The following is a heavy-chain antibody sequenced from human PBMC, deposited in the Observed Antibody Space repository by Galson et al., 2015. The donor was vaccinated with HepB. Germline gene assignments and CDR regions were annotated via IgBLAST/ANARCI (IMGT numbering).Heavy chain of an antibody. D-gene: IGHD3-22*01. V-gene: IGHV1-69*13. CDR3: ARGPVQGWGLGVYYDSSGVFDY. Sequence: SVKVSCKASGGTFSSYAISWVRQAPGQGLEWMGGIIPIFGTANYAQKFQGRVTITADESTSTAYMELSSLRSEDTAVYYCARGPVQGWGLGVYYDSSGVFDYWGQGTLVTVSS. J-gene: IGHJ4*02. CDR1: GGTFSSYA. CDR2: IIPIFGTA.